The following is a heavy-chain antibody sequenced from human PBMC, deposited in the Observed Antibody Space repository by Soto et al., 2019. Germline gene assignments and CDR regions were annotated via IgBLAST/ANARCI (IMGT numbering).Heavy chain of an antibody. V-gene: IGHV1-46*03. CDR3: ARVGSSGWYDAFDI. J-gene: IGHJ3*02. D-gene: IGHD6-19*01. CDR2: MHPSGDST. CDR1: GYTFTNYY. Sequence: QVQLVQSGAEVKKPGASVKVSCKASGYTFTNYYLHWVRQAPGQGLEWMGVMHPSGDSTTFARKFQGRVTMTSDTSTSTVSMELSSLRSEDTGVYYCARVGSSGWYDAFDIWGQGTMVTVSS.